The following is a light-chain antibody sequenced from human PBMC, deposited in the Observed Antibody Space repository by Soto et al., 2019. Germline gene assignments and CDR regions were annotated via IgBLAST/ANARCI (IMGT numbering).Light chain of an antibody. J-gene: IGLJ1*01. Sequence: QPVLTQSSSASASLGSSVKLTCTLSSRHITYIIAWHQQQPGKAPRYLMKLERSGSYNKGSGVPDRFSGSSSGADRYLTISTLQAEDEADYRCATRDSNTRVFRTGTKVTVL. CDR1: SRHITYI. CDR3: ATRDSNTRV. CDR2: LERSGSY. V-gene: IGLV4-60*03.